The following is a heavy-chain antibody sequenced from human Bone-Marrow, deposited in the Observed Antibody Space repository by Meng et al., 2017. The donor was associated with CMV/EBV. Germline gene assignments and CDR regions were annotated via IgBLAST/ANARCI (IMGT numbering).Heavy chain of an antibody. CDR1: GFTVSSNY. CDR2: ISSSGSII. V-gene: IGHV3-11*01. CDR3: AKDRSAYGYVEAGFDY. J-gene: IGHJ4*02. Sequence: GGSLRLSCAASGFTVSSNYMSWVRQAPGKGLEWVSYISSSGSIIYYADSVKGRFTISRDNAKNSLYLQMNSLRAEDTAVYYCAKDRSAYGYVEAGFDYWGQGTLVTVSS. D-gene: IGHD5-18*01.